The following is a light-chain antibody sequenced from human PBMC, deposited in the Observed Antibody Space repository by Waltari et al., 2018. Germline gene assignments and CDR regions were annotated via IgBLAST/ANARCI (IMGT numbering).Light chain of an antibody. CDR3: QKYDSAPFT. CDR2: DAS. J-gene: IGKJ3*01. CDR1: QGISNF. Sequence: DIQMTQSPSSLSASVGDRVTINCRASQGISNFLACYQQRPVKVPKLLINDASPLQSGDPSLFSGSGSGTDFTLTISSLQPEDVATYYCQKYDSAPFTFGPGTKVDIK. V-gene: IGKV1-27*01.